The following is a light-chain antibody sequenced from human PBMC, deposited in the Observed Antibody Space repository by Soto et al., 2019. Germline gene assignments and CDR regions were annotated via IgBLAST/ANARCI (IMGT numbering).Light chain of an antibody. J-gene: IGLJ2*01. V-gene: IGLV2-14*01. CDR1: SSDVGGYNY. Sequence: QSALTQPASVSGSPGQSITISCTGTSSDVGGYNYVSWYQPHPGKAPKLMIYEVSNRPSGVSNRFSGSKSGNTASLTISGLQAEDEADYYCSSYTSSSTVVFGGGTQLTVL. CDR2: EVS. CDR3: SSYTSSSTVV.